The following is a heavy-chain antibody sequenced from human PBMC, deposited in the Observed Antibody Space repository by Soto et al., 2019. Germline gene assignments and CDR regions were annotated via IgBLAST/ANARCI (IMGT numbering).Heavy chain of an antibody. Sequence: QVQLVQSGAEVKKPGSSVKVSCKASGGTFSSYAISWVRQAPGQGLEWMGGIIPIFGTANYAQKFPGRVMITADESTSTAYMELSSQRSEDTAVYYCAGCSELVNWFDPWGQGTLFTVSS. CDR1: GGTFSSYA. CDR3: AGCSELVNWFDP. J-gene: IGHJ5*02. V-gene: IGHV1-69*01. CDR2: IIPIFGTA. D-gene: IGHD1-7*01.